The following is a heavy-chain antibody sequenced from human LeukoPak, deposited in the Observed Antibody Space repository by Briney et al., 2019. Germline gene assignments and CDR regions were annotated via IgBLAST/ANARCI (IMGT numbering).Heavy chain of an antibody. CDR1: GFTFSNYA. V-gene: IGHV3-23*01. D-gene: IGHD2-15*01. CDR2: ISGGGTVT. J-gene: IGHJ6*02. CDR3: AKNIEVVPLHGMDA. Sequence: GGSLRLSCVASGFTFSNYAMTWVRQAPGKGLEWVSGISGGGTVTFYADSVKGRFTISRDHSKNTLHLQMNSLRAEDTAVYYCAKNIEVVPLHGMDAWGQGTSVTVSS.